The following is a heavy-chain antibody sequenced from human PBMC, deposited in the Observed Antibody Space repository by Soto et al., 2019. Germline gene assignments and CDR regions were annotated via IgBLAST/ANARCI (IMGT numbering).Heavy chain of an antibody. J-gene: IGHJ5*02. CDR1: GGSFSGYY. CDR2: INHSGST. D-gene: IGHD2-15*01. CDR3: ARKTGVVAATGWFDP. V-gene: IGHV4-34*01. Sequence: SETLSLTCAVYGGSFSGYYWSWIRQPPGKGLEWIGEINHSGSTNYNPSLKSRVTISVDTSKNQFSLKLSSVTAADTAVYYCARKTGVVAATGWFDPWGQGTLVTVSS.